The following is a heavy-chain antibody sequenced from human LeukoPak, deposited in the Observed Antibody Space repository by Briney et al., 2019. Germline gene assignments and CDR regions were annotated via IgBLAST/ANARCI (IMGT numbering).Heavy chain of an antibody. J-gene: IGHJ6*02. V-gene: IGHV4-39*07. Sequence: SETLSLTCTVSGGSISDSDYHWGWIRQPPGKGLEWIGSIYHSGSTYYNPSLKSRVTISVDTSKNQFSLKLSSVTAADTAVYYCARIYCSSTSCYAYYYYYGMDVWGQGTTVTVSS. CDR1: GGSISDSDYH. CDR2: IYHSGST. CDR3: ARIYCSSTSCYAYYYYYGMDV. D-gene: IGHD2-2*01.